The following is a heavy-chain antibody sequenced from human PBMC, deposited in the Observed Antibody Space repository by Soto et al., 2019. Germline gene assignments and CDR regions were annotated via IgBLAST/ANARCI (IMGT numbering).Heavy chain of an antibody. CDR1: GFNFRYYA. V-gene: IGHV3-23*01. Sequence: GGSLRLSCAASGFNFRYYAMTWVRQAPGKGLEWVSSINDNGDSTHYADSVKGRFTISRDNSKNTLYLQMNSLTAEDTAVYFYAKASNSSPWFDSWLESWGHGTLVTVSS. J-gene: IGHJ5*01. D-gene: IGHD6-6*01. CDR3: AKASNSSPWFDSWLES. CDR2: INDNGDST.